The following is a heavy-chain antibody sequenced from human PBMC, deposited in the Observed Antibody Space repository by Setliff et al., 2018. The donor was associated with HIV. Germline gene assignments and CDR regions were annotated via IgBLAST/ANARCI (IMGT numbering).Heavy chain of an antibody. J-gene: IGHJ6*02. CDR1: GFTFGSYA. Sequence: PGGSLRLSCAPSGFTFGSYAMSWVRQAPGKGLEWVSVISGSGDSTFYADSLKGRFTISRDNSKNTRYLQMNSLRAEDTAVYYCAKTLPTLYPPHDYYFAMDVWGQGTTVTVSS. V-gene: IGHV3-23*01. CDR3: AKTLPTLYPPHDYYFAMDV. CDR2: ISGSGDST. D-gene: IGHD2-15*01.